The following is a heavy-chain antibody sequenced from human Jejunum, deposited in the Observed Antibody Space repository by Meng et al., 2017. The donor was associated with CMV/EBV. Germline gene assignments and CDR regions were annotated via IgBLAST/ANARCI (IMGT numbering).Heavy chain of an antibody. Sequence: FIFSTYSMHLVRQTPVKGLEWVAFIRFDGNDKRYVDSVKGRFTISRDNSKDTVYLEMNSLRLEDTAVYYCAKDFYSDFLGEVFDYWGQGTLVTVSS. CDR2: IRFDGNDK. V-gene: IGHV3-30*02. CDR1: FIFSTYS. J-gene: IGHJ4*02. D-gene: IGHD2-15*01. CDR3: AKDFYSDFLGEVFDY.